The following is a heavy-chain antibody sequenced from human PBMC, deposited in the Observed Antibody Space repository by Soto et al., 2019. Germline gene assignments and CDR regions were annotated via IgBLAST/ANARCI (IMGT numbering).Heavy chain of an antibody. CDR3: ARHGRGYYYGMDV. Sequence: GGSLRLSCAASGFTFSSYAISWVRQAPGKGLEWVSTLSGSGGSTYYADSVKGRFTISRDNSKNTLYLQMDSLRAEGTAVYYCARHGRGYYYGMDVWGQGTTVTVSS. CDR2: LSGSGGST. CDR1: GFTFSSYA. V-gene: IGHV3-23*01. J-gene: IGHJ6*02.